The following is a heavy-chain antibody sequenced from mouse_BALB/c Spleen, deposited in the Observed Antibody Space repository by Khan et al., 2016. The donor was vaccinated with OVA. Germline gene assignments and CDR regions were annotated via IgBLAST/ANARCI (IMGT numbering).Heavy chain of an antibody. V-gene: IGHV2-2*01. J-gene: IGHJ3*01. D-gene: IGHD2-14*01. CDR1: GFSLNTYG. CDR3: ARNSYMYDFTY. Sequence: QVQLKESGPGLVQPSQSLSITCTVSGFSLNTYGIHWIRQSQGKGLEWLGVIRSAGSTDYNGAFISRLSITKDNSKSQVFFGMSSLQADDTAMYYCARNSYMYDFTYWGQGTLVIVSA. CDR2: IRSAGST.